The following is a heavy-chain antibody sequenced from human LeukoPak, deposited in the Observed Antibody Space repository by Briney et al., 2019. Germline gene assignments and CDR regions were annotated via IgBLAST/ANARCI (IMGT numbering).Heavy chain of an antibody. Sequence: GASVKVSCKASGYTFTSYYMQWVRQAPGQGLEWMGIINPSGGSTSYAQKFQGRVTMTRDMSTSTVYMELSSLRSEDTAVYYCAGDMVATEEMTSAFDYWGQGTLVTVSS. D-gene: IGHD5-12*01. CDR3: AGDMVATEEMTSAFDY. J-gene: IGHJ4*02. V-gene: IGHV1-46*01. CDR1: GYTFTSYY. CDR2: INPSGGST.